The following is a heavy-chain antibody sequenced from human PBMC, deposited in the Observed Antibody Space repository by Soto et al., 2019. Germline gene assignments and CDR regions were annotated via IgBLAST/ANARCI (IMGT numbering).Heavy chain of an antibody. J-gene: IGHJ4*02. Sequence: GGSLRLSCAASGFTFSSYSMNWVRQAPGKGLEWVANIKQDGSEKYYVDSVKGRFTISRDNAKNSLYLQMNSLRAEDTAVYYCARDGVGGSYHFDYWGQGTLVTVSS. CDR3: ARDGVGGSYHFDY. D-gene: IGHD1-26*01. V-gene: IGHV3-7*01. CDR2: IKQDGSEK. CDR1: GFTFSSYS.